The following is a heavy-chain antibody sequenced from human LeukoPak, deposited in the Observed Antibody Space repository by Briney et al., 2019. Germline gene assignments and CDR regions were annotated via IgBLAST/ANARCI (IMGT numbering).Heavy chain of an antibody. J-gene: IGHJ6*02. CDR1: GGSFSGYY. CDR2: INHSGST. D-gene: IGHD3-22*01. Sequence: SETLSLTCAVYGGSFSGYYWSWIRQPPGKGLEWIGEINHSGSTNYNPSLKSRVTISVDTSKNQFSLKLSSVTAADTAVYYCARGLNYYDSSGRKGDNYYYYYEMDVWGQGTTVTVSS. CDR3: ARGLNYYDSSGRKGDNYYYYYEMDV. V-gene: IGHV4-34*01.